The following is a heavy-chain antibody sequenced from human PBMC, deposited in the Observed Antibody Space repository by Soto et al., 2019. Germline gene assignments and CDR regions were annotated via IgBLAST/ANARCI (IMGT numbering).Heavy chain of an antibody. CDR1: GYTFTGYY. CDR2: INPNSGGT. Sequence: GASVKVSCKASGYTFTGYYMHWVRQVPGQGLEWMGWINPNSGGTNYAQKFQGWVTMTRDTSISTAYMELSRLRSDDTAVYYCARGPRAHYDFWSGYYSPASRMDYWGQGTLVTVSS. D-gene: IGHD3-3*01. V-gene: IGHV1-2*04. J-gene: IGHJ4*02. CDR3: ARGPRAHYDFWSGYYSPASRMDY.